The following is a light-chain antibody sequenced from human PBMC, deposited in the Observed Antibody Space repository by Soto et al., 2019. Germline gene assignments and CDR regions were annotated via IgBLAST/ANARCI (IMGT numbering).Light chain of an antibody. CDR3: HQYNYWPPES. CDR1: QSVSGN. CDR2: GTY. Sequence: IVLTRSTGILSVSPGESVNLSCRASQSVSGNLAWYQQKPGQAPRLLIYGTYTRAAGIPARFSGSGSGTEFILTISSLQSEDSAVYYCHQYNYWPPESFGQGTEVDIK. J-gene: IGKJ1*01. V-gene: IGKV3-15*01.